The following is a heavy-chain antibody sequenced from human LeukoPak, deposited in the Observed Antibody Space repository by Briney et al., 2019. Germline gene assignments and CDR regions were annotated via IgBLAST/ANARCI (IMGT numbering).Heavy chain of an antibody. CDR2: ISGSGGST. V-gene: IGHV3-23*01. D-gene: IGHD6-13*01. CDR3: AKVGGVIAAAGNFDY. Sequence: GGSLRLSCAASGFTFSSYAMSSVRQAPGKGLEWVSAISGSGGSTYYADSVKGRFTISRDNSKNTLYLQMNSLRAEDTAVYYCAKVGGVIAAAGNFDYWGQGTLVTVSS. CDR1: GFTFSSYA. J-gene: IGHJ4*02.